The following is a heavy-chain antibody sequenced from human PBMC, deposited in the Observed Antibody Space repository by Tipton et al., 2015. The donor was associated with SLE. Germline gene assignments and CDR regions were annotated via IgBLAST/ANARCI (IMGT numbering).Heavy chain of an antibody. CDR3: ARLPREWEVNALYYYFYYVDV. CDR2: IYHSGST. J-gene: IGHJ6*03. V-gene: IGHV4-38-2*01. D-gene: IGHD1-26*01. Sequence: LRLSCAVSGYSISKDYSWGLIRQSPGKGLEWIGIIYHSGSTYYNPSLRSRVTISVETSKNQFSLTLGSVTAADTAVYYCARLPREWEVNALYYYFYYVDVWGKGTPVTVSS. CDR1: GYSISKDYS.